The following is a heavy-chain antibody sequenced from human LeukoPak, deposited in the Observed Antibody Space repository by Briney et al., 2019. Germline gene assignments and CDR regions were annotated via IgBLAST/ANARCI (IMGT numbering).Heavy chain of an antibody. CDR1: GDSMNGYY. V-gene: IGHV4-4*07. Sequence: PSETLPLTCSVSGDSMNGYYWIWIRQTAGKGLEWIGRLFTGGNAECNPSLKSRVTMSVETSKSQFSLKLASVTAADTAIYYCARGLRWDSGNDWGPEHWGQGVLVTVSS. CDR3: ARGLRWDSGNDWGPEH. CDR2: LFTGGNA. D-gene: IGHD5-12*01. J-gene: IGHJ4*02.